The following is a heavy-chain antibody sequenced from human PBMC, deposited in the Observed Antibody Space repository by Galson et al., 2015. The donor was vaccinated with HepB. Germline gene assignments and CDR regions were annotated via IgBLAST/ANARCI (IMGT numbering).Heavy chain of an antibody. J-gene: IGHJ4*02. V-gene: IGHV1-69*13. CDR2: IIPIFGTA. Sequence: SVKASCKASGGTFSSYAISWVRQAPGQGLEWMGGIIPIFGTANYAQKFQGRVTITADESTSTAYMELSSLRSEDTAVYYCARSRREYSSSYFDYWGQGTLVTVSS. D-gene: IGHD6-6*01. CDR1: GGTFSSYA. CDR3: ARSRREYSSSYFDY.